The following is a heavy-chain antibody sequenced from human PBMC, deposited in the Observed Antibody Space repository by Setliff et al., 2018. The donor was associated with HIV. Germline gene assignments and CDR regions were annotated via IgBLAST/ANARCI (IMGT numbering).Heavy chain of an antibody. J-gene: IGHJ2*01. CDR1: GGSISSYY. CDR2: IYYSGST. Sequence: TLSLTCTVSGGSISSYYWSWIRQPPGKGLEWIGYIYYSGSTNYNPSLKSRVTISVDTSKNQFSLKLSSVTAADTAAYYCARDQTDGGNGEWRFRPRDYWYFDLWGRGNLVTVSS. CDR3: ARDQTDGGNGEWRFRPRDYWYFDL. V-gene: IGHV4-59*01. D-gene: IGHD2-15*01.